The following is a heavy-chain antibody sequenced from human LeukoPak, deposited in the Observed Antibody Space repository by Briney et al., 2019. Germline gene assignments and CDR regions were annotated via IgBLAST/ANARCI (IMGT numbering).Heavy chain of an antibody. Sequence: ASVKVSCKASGYTFTGYYMHWVRQAPGQGLEWMGWINPNSGGTNYAQKFQGRVTMTRDTSTNTVYMELSSLKFDDTAVYYCAREGGDGGPFDYWGQGTLVTVSS. CDR1: GYTFTGYY. CDR3: AREGGDGGPFDY. D-gene: IGHD4-23*01. CDR2: INPNSGGT. J-gene: IGHJ4*02. V-gene: IGHV1-2*02.